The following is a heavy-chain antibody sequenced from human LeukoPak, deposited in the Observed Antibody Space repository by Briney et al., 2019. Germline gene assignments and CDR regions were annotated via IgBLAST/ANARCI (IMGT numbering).Heavy chain of an antibody. CDR2: INHSGST. CDR3: ARGALTVVPDY. D-gene: IGHD4-23*01. J-gene: IGHJ4*02. CDR1: GGSFSGCY. V-gene: IGHV4-34*01. Sequence: PSETLSLTCAVYGGSFSGCYWSWIRQPPGKGLEWIGEINHSGSTNYNPSLKSRVTISVDTSKNQFSLKLSSVTAADTAVYYCARGALTVVPDYWGQGTLVTVSS.